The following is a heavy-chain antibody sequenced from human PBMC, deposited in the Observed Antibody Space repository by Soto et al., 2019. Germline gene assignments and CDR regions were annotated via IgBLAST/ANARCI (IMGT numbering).Heavy chain of an antibody. CDR1: GFTFSSYG. CDR2: IWYDGSNK. Sequence: QVQLVESGGGVVQPGRSLRLSCAASGFTFSSYGMHWVRQAPGKGLEWVAVIWYDGSNKYYADSVKGRFTISRDNSKNTLYLQMNSLRAEDTAVYYCARDMPMITFGRLYYYYGMDVWGQGTTVTVSS. J-gene: IGHJ6*02. V-gene: IGHV3-33*01. CDR3: ARDMPMITFGRLYYYYGMDV. D-gene: IGHD3-16*01.